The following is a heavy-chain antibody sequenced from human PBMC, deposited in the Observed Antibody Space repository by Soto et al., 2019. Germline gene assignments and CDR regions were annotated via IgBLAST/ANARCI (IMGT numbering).Heavy chain of an antibody. V-gene: IGHV1-3*01. Sequence: ASVKVSCKASGYTFTSYAMHWVRQAPGQRLEWMGWINAGNGNTKYSQKFQGRVTITRDTSASTAYMELSSLRSEDTAVYYCARDHSSGWNWFDPWGQGTLVTVSS. J-gene: IGHJ5*02. D-gene: IGHD6-19*01. CDR1: GYTFTSYA. CDR2: INAGNGNT. CDR3: ARDHSSGWNWFDP.